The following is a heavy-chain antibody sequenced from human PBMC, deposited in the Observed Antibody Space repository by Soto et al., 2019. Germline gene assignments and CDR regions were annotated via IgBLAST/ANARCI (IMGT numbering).Heavy chain of an antibody. CDR3: ARAGNGIAARTFDY. D-gene: IGHD6-6*01. J-gene: IGHJ4*01. V-gene: IGHV1-2*04. CDR2: INPNSGGT. CDR1: GYTFTGYY. Sequence: ASVKVSCKASGYTFTGYYMHWVRQTPGQGLEWMGWINPNSGGTNYAQKFQGWVTMTRDTSISTAYMELSRLRSDDTAVYYCARAGNGIAARTFDYWGHGTLVTVSS.